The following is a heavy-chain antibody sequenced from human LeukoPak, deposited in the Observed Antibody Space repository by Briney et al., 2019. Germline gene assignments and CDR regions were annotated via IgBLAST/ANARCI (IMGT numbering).Heavy chain of an antibody. J-gene: IGHJ4*02. D-gene: IGHD3-22*01. Sequence: PGGSLRLSCAASGFTVSSNYMSWVRQAPGKGLEWVSVIYSGGSTYYADSVKGRFTISRDNSKNTLYLQMNSLRAEDTAVYYCARDRRYYDSSGPYSYWGQGTLVTVSS. CDR3: ARDRRYYDSSGPYSY. CDR2: IYSGGST. V-gene: IGHV3-53*01. CDR1: GFTVSSNY.